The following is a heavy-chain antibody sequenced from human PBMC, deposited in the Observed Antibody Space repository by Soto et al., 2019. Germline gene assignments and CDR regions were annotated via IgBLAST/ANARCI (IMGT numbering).Heavy chain of an antibody. CDR2: IWYDGSNK. V-gene: IGHV3-33*01. J-gene: IGHJ4*02. D-gene: IGHD4-17*01. Sequence: GGSLRLSCAASGFTFSSYGMHWVRQAPGKGLEWVAVIWYDGSNKYYADSVKGRFTISRDNSKNTLYLQMNSLRAEDTAVYYCARDFPVTPFDYWGQGTLVTVSS. CDR1: GFTFSSYG. CDR3: ARDFPVTPFDY.